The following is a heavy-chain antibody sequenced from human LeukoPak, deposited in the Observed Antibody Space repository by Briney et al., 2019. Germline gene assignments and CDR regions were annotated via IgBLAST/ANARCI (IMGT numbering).Heavy chain of an antibody. CDR2: IYYSGST. D-gene: IGHD3-16*01. CDR1: GGSISSYY. Sequence: PSETLSLTCTVSGGSISSYYWSWIRQPPGKGLEWIGYIYYSGSTNYNPSLKSRVTISVDTSKNQFSLKLSSVTAADTAVHYCVRHPRGGPYFDYWGQGTLVTVSS. CDR3: VRHPRGGPYFDY. V-gene: IGHV4-59*01. J-gene: IGHJ4*02.